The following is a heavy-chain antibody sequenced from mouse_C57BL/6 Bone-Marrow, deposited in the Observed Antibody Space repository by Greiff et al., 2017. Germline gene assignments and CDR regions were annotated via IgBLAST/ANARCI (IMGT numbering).Heavy chain of an antibody. Sequence: QVQLQQSDAELVKPGASVKISCTVSGYTFTDHTIHWMKQRPEQGLEWIGYIYPRDGSTKYNEKFKGKATLTADKSSSTAYLQLNSLTSGDSAVYFCARHLIYYDYDGGCAYWGQGTLVTVSA. CDR1: GYTFTDHT. D-gene: IGHD2-4*01. V-gene: IGHV1-78*01. CDR3: ARHLIYYDYDGGCAY. J-gene: IGHJ3*01. CDR2: IYPRDGST.